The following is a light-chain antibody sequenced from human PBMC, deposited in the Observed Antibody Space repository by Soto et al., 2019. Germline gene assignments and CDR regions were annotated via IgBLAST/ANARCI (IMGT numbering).Light chain of an antibody. V-gene: IGLV2-14*01. CDR1: SSDVGGYNY. J-gene: IGLJ1*01. CDR3: SSYTSTSTYV. CDR2: EVS. Sequence: QSVRTQPASVSGSPGQSITISCTGTSSDVGGYNYVSWYQQHPGKAPKLMIYEVSNRPSGVSNRFSGSKSGNTESLTISGLQAEDEADYYCSSYTSTSTYVFGTGTKVTVL.